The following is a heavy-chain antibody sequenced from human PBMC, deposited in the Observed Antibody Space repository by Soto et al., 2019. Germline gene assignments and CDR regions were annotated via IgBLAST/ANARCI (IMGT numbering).Heavy chain of an antibody. CDR3: ARARVTLGPLDY. CDR1: GGSISSYY. Sequence: PSETLSLTCTVSGGSISSYYWSWIRQPPGKALEWIGYIYYSGSTNYNPSLKSRVTISVDTSKNQFSLKLSSVTAADTAVYYCARARVTLGPLDYWGQGTLVTVSS. J-gene: IGHJ4*02. V-gene: IGHV4-59*01. D-gene: IGHD1-26*01. CDR2: IYYSGST.